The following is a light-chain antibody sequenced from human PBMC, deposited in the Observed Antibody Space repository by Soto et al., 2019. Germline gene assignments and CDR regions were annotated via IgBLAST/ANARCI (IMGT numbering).Light chain of an antibody. Sequence: QAVVTQEPSLTVSPGGAVTLTGGSSTGAVTSGHYPYWFQQKPCQAPRTLIYDTSNKYSWTPARFSGSLLGGKAALTLSGSHPQDEAEYYCLLSYSGARVFGGGTKLTVL. V-gene: IGLV7-46*01. CDR3: LLSYSGARV. CDR1: TGAVTSGHY. J-gene: IGLJ3*02. CDR2: DTS.